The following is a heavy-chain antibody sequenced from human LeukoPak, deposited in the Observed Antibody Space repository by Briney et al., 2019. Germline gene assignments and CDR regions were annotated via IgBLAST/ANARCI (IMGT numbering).Heavy chain of an antibody. J-gene: IGHJ4*02. V-gene: IGHV3-21*01. CDR3: ARDPGYSNSPYYLDY. D-gene: IGHD5-12*01. CDR2: ISSGGTYV. CDR1: GFTFKTYS. Sequence: GESLRLSCVVSGFTFKTYSMNWVRQAPGKGLEWVSSISSGGTYVDYADSVKGRFTISRDNAKNSLYLQMNSLRAEDTAVFYCARDPGYSNSPYYLDYWGQGTLVTVSS.